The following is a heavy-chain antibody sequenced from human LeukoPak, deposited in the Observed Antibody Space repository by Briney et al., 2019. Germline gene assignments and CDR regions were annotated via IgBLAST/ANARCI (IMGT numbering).Heavy chain of an antibody. CDR1: GFTFSNYW. V-gene: IGHV3-74*01. J-gene: IGHJ5*02. CDR2: INSDGSDT. CDR3: VKDRGVVLVAYNWFDP. D-gene: IGHD2-15*01. Sequence: PGGSLRLSCAASGFTFSNYWMHWVRQAPGKGLVWVSRINSDGSDTSYADSVKGRFTISRDNAKNTQYLQMNGLRAEDTAVYYWVKDRGVVLVAYNWFDPWGQGTLVTVSS.